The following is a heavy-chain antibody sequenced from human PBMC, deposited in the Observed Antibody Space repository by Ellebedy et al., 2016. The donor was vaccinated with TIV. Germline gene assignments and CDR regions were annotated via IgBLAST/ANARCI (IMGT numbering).Heavy chain of an antibody. Sequence: AASVKVSCKASGYTFTSYGISWVRQAPGQGLEWMGWMNPNSGNTGYAQKFQGRVTMTRNTSISTAYMELSSLRSEDTAVYYCARGERAWFDPWGQGTLVTVSS. J-gene: IGHJ5*02. V-gene: IGHV1-8*02. CDR1: GYTFTSYG. CDR2: MNPNSGNT. CDR3: ARGERAWFDP.